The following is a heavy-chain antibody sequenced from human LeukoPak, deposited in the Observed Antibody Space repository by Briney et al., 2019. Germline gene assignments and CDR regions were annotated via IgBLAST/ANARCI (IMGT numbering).Heavy chain of an antibody. J-gene: IGHJ3*02. V-gene: IGHV4-34*01. CDR1: GGSFSGYY. D-gene: IGHD4-17*01. CDR3: AGGDYGAFDI. CDR2: INHSGST. Sequence: SETLSLTCAVYGGSFSGYYWSWIRQPPGKGLEWIGEINHSGSTNYNPSLKSRVTISVDTSKNQFSLKLSSVTAADTAVYYCAGGDYGAFDIWGQGTMVTVSS.